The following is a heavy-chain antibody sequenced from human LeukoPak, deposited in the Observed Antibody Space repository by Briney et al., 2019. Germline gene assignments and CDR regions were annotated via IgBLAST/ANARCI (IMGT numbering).Heavy chain of an antibody. CDR2: IYYSGGT. D-gene: IGHD6-13*01. CDR1: GGSIGRSSYY. CDR3: ARHGSIATGAFTY. J-gene: IGHJ4*02. Sequence: PSETLSLTCSVSGGSIGRSSYYWGWTRQPPGKGLEWIGSIYYSGGTYYNPSLKSRATISVDTSRNQFSLKLGSVTAADTAVYYCARHGSIATGAFTYWGQGTLVTVSS. V-gene: IGHV4-39*01.